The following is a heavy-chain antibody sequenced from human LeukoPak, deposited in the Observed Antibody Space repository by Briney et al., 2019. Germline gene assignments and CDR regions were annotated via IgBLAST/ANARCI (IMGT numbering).Heavy chain of an antibody. CDR2: ISDSGGGT. Sequence: PGGSLRLSCAASGFTFSTYAMSWVRQAPGKGLEGVSAISDSGGGTSYADSVRGRFTISRDNSRNTLYLQMNSLRAEDTAIYYCAKANYGVSYFDYWGQGTLVTVSS. J-gene: IGHJ4*02. CDR3: AKANYGVSYFDY. V-gene: IGHV3-23*01. CDR1: GFTFSTYA. D-gene: IGHD4-17*01.